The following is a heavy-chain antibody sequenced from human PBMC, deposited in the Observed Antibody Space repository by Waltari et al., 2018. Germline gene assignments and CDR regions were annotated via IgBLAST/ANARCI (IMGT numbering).Heavy chain of an antibody. Sequence: QVQLVQSGAEVKKPGSSVKVSCTASGGTFSGYAISWGREAPGQGLEGMGGLTPIFGTANYAQKFQGRVTITADESTSTAYMELSSLRSEDTAVYYCARARVVSRALQGRDAFDIWGQGTMVTVSS. J-gene: IGHJ3*02. V-gene: IGHV1-69*01. CDR3: ARARVVSRALQGRDAFDI. CDR1: GGTFSGYA. D-gene: IGHD2-15*01. CDR2: LTPIFGTA.